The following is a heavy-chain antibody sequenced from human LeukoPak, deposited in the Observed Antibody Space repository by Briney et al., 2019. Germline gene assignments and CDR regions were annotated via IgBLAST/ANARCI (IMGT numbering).Heavy chain of an antibody. CDR1: GFTFSDYW. CDR3: VRDQGYCTSASCRGDAFDV. D-gene: IGHD2-2*01. V-gene: IGHV3-7*01. Sequence: PGGSLRLSCVASGFTFSDYWMIWVRQAPGEGLEWVANIRQDGGEKHYVDSVKGRFTISRDNAKNSLFLQLNSLRAEDTAVYYCVRDQGYCTSASCRGDAFDVWGQGSMVSVSS. CDR2: IRQDGGEK. J-gene: IGHJ3*01.